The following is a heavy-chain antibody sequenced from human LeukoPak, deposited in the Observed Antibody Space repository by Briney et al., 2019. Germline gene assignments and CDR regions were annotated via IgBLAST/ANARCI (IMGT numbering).Heavy chain of an antibody. D-gene: IGHD5-12*01. V-gene: IGHV3-64D*06. Sequence: PGGSLRLSCSASGFTFSSYAMHWVRQAPGKGLEYVSAIRSNGGSTYYADSVKGRFTISRDNSKNTLHLQMSSLRAEDTAVYYCVKDGRPVVGGYDPNWFDPWGQGTLVTVSS. CDR1: GFTFSSYA. CDR2: IRSNGGST. CDR3: VKDGRPVVGGYDPNWFDP. J-gene: IGHJ5*02.